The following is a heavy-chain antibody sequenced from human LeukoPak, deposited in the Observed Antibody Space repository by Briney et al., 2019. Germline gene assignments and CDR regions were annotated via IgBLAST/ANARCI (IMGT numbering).Heavy chain of an antibody. CDR1: GFTFSDYY. CDR3: ARVERPIAAAGLPDY. Sequence: GGSLRLSCAASGFTFSDYYMSWIRQAPGKGLEWVSYISSSGSTIYYADSVKGRFTISRDNSKNTLYLQMNSLRAEDTAVYYCARVERPIAAAGLPDYWGQGTLVTVSS. D-gene: IGHD6-13*01. V-gene: IGHV3-11*01. CDR2: ISSSGSTI. J-gene: IGHJ4*02.